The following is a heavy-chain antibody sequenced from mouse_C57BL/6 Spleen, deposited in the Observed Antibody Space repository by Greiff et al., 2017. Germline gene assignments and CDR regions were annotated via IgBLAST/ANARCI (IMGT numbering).Heavy chain of an antibody. CDR3: ARGDGYCFDY. CDR1: GFTFSDFG. V-gene: IGHV5-17*01. J-gene: IGHJ2*01. Sequence: EVKVEESGGGLVKPGGSLKPPCAASGFTFSDFGRHWVGQAPEKGLEWVAYISSGSSTIYYADTGKGRFTISRDNAKNTLFLQMTSLRSEDTAMYYCARGDGYCFDYWGQGTTLTVSS. CDR2: ISSGSSTI. D-gene: IGHD2-3*01.